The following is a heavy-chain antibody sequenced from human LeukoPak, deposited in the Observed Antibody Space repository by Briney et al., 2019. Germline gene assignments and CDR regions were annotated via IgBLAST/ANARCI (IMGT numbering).Heavy chain of an antibody. Sequence: GGSLRLSCAASGFTFSSYSMNWVRQAPGKGLEWVSSISSSSSYIYYADSVKGRFTISGDNAKNSLYLQMNSLRAEDTAVYYCARVFTMTSFDYWGQGTLVTVSS. CDR3: ARVFTMTSFDY. CDR2: ISSSSSYI. D-gene: IGHD3-22*01. CDR1: GFTFSSYS. V-gene: IGHV3-21*01. J-gene: IGHJ4*02.